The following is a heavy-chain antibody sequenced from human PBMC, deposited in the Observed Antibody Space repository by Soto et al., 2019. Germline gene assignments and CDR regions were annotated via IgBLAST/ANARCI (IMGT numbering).Heavy chain of an antibody. V-gene: IGHV3-33*01. D-gene: IGHD2-15*01. Sequence: QVQLVESGGGVVQPGRSLRLSCAASGFTFSSYGMHWVRQAPGXXXEXVAVIWYDGSNKYYADSVKGRFTISRDNSKNTLYLQMNSLRAEDTAVYYCARELDIVVVVADLYYYYGMDVWGQGTTVTVSS. CDR3: ARELDIVVVVADLYYYYGMDV. J-gene: IGHJ6*02. CDR1: GFTFSSYG. CDR2: IWYDGSNK.